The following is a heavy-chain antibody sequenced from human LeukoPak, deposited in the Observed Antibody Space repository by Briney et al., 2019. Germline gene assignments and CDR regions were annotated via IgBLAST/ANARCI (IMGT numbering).Heavy chain of an antibody. V-gene: IGHV1-69*01. CDR1: GGTFSSYA. J-gene: IGHJ4*02. D-gene: IGHD1-26*01. CDR3: ARDLGGTYHHFDY. Sequence: SVKVSCKASGGTFSSYAISWVRQAPGQGLEWMGGIIPIFGTANYAQKFQGRVTITADESTSTAYMELSSLRSEDTAVYYCARDLGGTYHHFDYWGQGTLVTVSS. CDR2: IIPIFGTA.